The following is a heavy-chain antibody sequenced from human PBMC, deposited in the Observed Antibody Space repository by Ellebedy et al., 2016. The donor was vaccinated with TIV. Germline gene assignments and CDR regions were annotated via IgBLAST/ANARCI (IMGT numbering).Heavy chain of an antibody. J-gene: IGHJ4*02. V-gene: IGHV3-21*01. CDR2: ISGISGYI. CDR3: ARDSGGSYSLGY. D-gene: IGHD1-26*01. CDR1: GFTFSSYS. Sequence: PGGSLRLSSAASGFTFSSYSMNWVRQAPGQGLEWVSSISGISGYIYYADSVKGRFTISRDNAKNSLFLQMNSLRAEDTAVYYCARDSGGSYSLGYWGQGTLVTVS.